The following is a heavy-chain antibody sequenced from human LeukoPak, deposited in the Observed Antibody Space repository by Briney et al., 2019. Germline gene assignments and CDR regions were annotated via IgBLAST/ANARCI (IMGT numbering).Heavy chain of an antibody. V-gene: IGHV4-59*08. J-gene: IGHJ4*02. Sequence: ASETLSLTCTVSGDSISSYYWSWIRQPPGKGLEWIGYIYYSGSTNYNPSLKSRLTISVDTPKNQFSLKLSSVTAADTAVYFCARHLSSELFTLDYWGQGMLVTVSS. D-gene: IGHD1-7*01. CDR2: IYYSGST. CDR1: GDSISSYY. CDR3: ARHLSSELFTLDY.